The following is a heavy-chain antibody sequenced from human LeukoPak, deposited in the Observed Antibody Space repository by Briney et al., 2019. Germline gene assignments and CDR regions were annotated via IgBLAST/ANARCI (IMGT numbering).Heavy chain of an antibody. J-gene: IGHJ5*02. Sequence: SSETLSLTCTVSGGSISSSSYYWGWIRQPPGKGLEWIGSIYYSGSTYYNPSLKSRVTISVDTSKNQFSLKLSSVTAADTAVYYCARVDTAMVTAVNNWFDPWGQGTLVTVSS. CDR1: GGSISSSSYY. CDR3: ARVDTAMVTAVNNWFDP. V-gene: IGHV4-39*01. D-gene: IGHD5-18*01. CDR2: IYYSGST.